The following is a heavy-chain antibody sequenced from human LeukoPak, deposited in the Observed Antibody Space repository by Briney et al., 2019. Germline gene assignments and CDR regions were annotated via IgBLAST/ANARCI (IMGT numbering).Heavy chain of an antibody. J-gene: IGHJ4*02. Sequence: KRGESLKISCKGSGYSFNSYWIGWVRQMPGKGLEWMGIIYPGDSDTRYSPPFQGQVTISVDKSISTAYLQWSGLKASDTAMYYCGRLTYCSGASCYLDYWGQGTLVTVPS. CDR3: GRLTYCSGASCYLDY. CDR2: IYPGDSDT. V-gene: IGHV5-51*01. D-gene: IGHD2-15*01. CDR1: GYSFNSYW.